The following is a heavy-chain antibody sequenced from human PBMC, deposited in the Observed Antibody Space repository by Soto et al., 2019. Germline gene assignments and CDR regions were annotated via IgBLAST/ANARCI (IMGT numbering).Heavy chain of an antibody. CDR3: ARDLYYDILTGLS. Sequence: GGSLRLSCAASGFTVSSNYMSWVRQAPGKGLEWVSVIYSGGSTYYADSVKGRFTISRDNSKNTLYLQMNSLRAEDTAVYYCARDLYYDILTGLSWGQGTLVTVSS. J-gene: IGHJ5*02. CDR1: GFTVSSNY. D-gene: IGHD3-9*01. CDR2: IYSGGST. V-gene: IGHV3-66*01.